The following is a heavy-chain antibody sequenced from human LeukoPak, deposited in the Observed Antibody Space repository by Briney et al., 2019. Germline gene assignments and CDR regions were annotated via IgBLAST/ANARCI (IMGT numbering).Heavy chain of an antibody. Sequence: PSETLSLTCTVSGGSISSYYWSWIRQPAGKGLEWIGRIYTSGSTNYNPSLKSRVTMSVDTSKNQFSLKLSSVTAADTAVYYCAKMGTVTTQGTHLDYWGQGTLVTVSS. J-gene: IGHJ4*02. CDR1: GGSISSYY. V-gene: IGHV4-4*07. CDR3: AKMGTVTTQGTHLDY. CDR2: IYTSGST. D-gene: IGHD4-17*01.